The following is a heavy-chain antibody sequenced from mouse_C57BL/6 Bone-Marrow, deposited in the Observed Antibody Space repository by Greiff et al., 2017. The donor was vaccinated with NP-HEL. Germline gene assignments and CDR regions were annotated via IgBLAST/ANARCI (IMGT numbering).Heavy chain of an antibody. Sequence: QVQLQQPGAELVKPGASVKVSCKASGYTFTSYWMHWVKQRPGQGLEWIGRIHPSDSDTNYNQKFKGKATLTVDKSSSTAYMQLSSLTSEDSAVYYCAIHLRRYPWFAYWGQGTLVTVSA. V-gene: IGHV1-74*01. CDR2: IHPSDSDT. CDR3: AIHLRRYPWFAY. J-gene: IGHJ3*01. CDR1: GYTFTSYW. D-gene: IGHD1-1*01.